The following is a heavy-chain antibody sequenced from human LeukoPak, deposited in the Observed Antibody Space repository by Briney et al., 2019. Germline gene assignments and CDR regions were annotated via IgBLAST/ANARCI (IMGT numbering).Heavy chain of an antibody. Sequence: SETLSLTCTVSGGSVSSYYWSWIRQPPGKGLEWIGYIYYSGSTDYNPSLKSRVAISVETSKNQFSLKLSSVTAADTAVYYCASRYYDSSGQDAFDIWGQGTMVTVSS. D-gene: IGHD3-22*01. V-gene: IGHV4-59*02. CDR2: IYYSGST. CDR3: ASRYYDSSGQDAFDI. CDR1: GGSVSSYY. J-gene: IGHJ3*02.